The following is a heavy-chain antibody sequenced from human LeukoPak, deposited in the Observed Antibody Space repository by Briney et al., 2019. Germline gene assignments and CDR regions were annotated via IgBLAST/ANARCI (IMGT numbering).Heavy chain of an antibody. J-gene: IGHJ3*02. V-gene: IGHV3-15*01. CDR2: IKSKTDGGTT. CDR3: TTDLRELLRGAFDI. D-gene: IGHD1-26*01. Sequence: PGGSLRLSCAASGFTFSNAWMSWVRQAPGKGLEWVGRIKSKTDGGTTDYAAPVKGRFTISRDDSKNTLYLQMNSLKTEDTAVYYCTTDLRELLRGAFDIWGQGTMVTVSS. CDR1: GFTFSNAW.